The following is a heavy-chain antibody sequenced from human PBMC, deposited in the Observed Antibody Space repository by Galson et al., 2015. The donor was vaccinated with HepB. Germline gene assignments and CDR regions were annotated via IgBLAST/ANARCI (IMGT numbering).Heavy chain of an antibody. V-gene: IGHV3-53*05. CDR2: IYSGGST. Sequence: SLRLSCAASGFTVSSNYMSWVRQAPGKGLEWVSVIYSGGSTYYADSVKGRFTISRDNSKNTLYLQMNSLRAEDTAVYYCAKDISDLDYFDYWGQGTLVTVSS. CDR3: AKDISDLDYFDY. J-gene: IGHJ4*02. D-gene: IGHD6-25*01. CDR1: GFTVSSNY.